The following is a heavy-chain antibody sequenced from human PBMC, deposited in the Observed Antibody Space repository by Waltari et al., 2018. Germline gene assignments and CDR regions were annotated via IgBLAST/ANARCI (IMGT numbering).Heavy chain of an antibody. CDR2: IYYSGST. CDR1: GGPISSSSYY. D-gene: IGHD2-2*01. Sequence: QLQLQESGPGLVMPTETLSLTCTVSGGPISSSSYYWGWSRQPPGKGLEWIGSIYYSGSTYYNPSLKRRVTISVDTSKNQVSLKLSSVTAADTAVYYCARHLDIVVVPGWFDPWGQGTLVTVSS. J-gene: IGHJ5*02. CDR3: ARHLDIVVVPGWFDP. V-gene: IGHV4-39*07.